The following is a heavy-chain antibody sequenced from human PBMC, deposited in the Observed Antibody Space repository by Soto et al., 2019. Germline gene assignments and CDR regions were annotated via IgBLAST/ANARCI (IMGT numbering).Heavy chain of an antibody. V-gene: IGHV3-30*18. CDR3: AKGSSGALYYYGMDV. D-gene: IGHD3-22*01. CDR1: GFTFSSYG. J-gene: IGHJ6*02. CDR2: ISYDGSNK. Sequence: PGGSLRLSCAASGFTFSSYGMHWVRQAPGKGLEWVAVISYDGSNKYYADSVKGRFTISRDNSKNTLYLQMNSLRAEDTAVYYCAKGSSGALYYYGMDVWGQGTTVTVSS.